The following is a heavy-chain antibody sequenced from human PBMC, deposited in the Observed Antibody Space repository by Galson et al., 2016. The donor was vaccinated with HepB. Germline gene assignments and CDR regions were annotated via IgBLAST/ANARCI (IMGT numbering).Heavy chain of an antibody. CDR3: TTWDWGLDC. V-gene: IGHV3-15*05. J-gene: IGHJ4*02. Sequence: SLRLSCAVSGLSVSDARMTWVRQAPGKGLEWVGNIRNKRDGGTADYGAPVKGRFTISRDDSKNTLYLQMISLKTDDTAVYFCTTWDWGLDCWGQGTLVTVSS. CDR1: GLSVSDAR. CDR2: IRNKRDGGTA. D-gene: IGHD3/OR15-3a*01.